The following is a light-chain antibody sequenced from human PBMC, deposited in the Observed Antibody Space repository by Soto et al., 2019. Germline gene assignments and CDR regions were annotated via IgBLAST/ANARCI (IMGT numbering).Light chain of an antibody. CDR2: DAS. J-gene: IGKJ4*01. CDR3: HQYGSPPLT. Sequence: EIVLKQSPDTLSLSPGERATLSCRASQSVRSNYLAWYQQKPGQAPRFLIYDASSRATGIPDRFSGSGSGTDFTLPTSSLAHEDVAVYSCHQYGSPPLTFGGGTKVEIK. CDR1: QSVRSNY. V-gene: IGKV3-20*01.